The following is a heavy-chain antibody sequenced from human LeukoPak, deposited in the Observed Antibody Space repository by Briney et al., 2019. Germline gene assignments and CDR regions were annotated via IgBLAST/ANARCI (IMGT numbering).Heavy chain of an antibody. V-gene: IGHV4-30-4*01. CDR2: IYYSGST. CDR3: ARVSAIFGVVNPDY. D-gene: IGHD3-3*01. Sequence: SQTLSLTCSVSGGSISSGDYYWSWIRQPRGKGLEWIGYIYYSGSTNYNPSFKSRVAISVDTSKNQFSLKLSSVTAADTAVYYCARVSAIFGVVNPDYWGQGTLVTVSS. CDR1: GGSISSGDYY. J-gene: IGHJ4*02.